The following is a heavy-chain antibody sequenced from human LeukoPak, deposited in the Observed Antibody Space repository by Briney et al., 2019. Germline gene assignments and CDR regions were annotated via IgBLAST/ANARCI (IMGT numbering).Heavy chain of an antibody. D-gene: IGHD2-15*01. Sequence: ASVKVSCKASGYTFTGYYMHWVRQAPGQGLEWMGWINPNSGGTNYAQKFQGRVTMTRDTSISTAYMELSRLRSDDTAVYHCAVNGDCSGGSCYGWGQGTLVTVSS. CDR2: INPNSGGT. CDR3: AVNGDCSGGSCYG. V-gene: IGHV1-2*02. CDR1: GYTFTGYY. J-gene: IGHJ4*02.